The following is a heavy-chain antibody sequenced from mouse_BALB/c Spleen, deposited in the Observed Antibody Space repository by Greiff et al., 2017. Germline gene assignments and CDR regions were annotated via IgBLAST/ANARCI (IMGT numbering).Heavy chain of an antibody. CDR3: ARKGLTVYYFDY. J-gene: IGHJ2*01. V-gene: IGHV1S56*01. CDR1: GYTFTSYY. Sequence: QVQLQQSGPELVKPGASVRISCKASGYTFTSYYIHWVKQRPGQGLEWIGWIYPGNVNTKYNEKFKGKATLTADKSSSTAYMQLSSLTSEDSAVYFCARKGLTVYYFDYWGQGTTLTVSS. D-gene: IGHD4-1*01. CDR2: IYPGNVNT.